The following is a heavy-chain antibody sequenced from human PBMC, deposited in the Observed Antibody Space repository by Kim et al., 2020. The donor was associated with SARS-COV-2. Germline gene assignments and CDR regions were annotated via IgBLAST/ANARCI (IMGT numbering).Heavy chain of an antibody. Sequence: GGSLRLSCAASGFTFSSYSMNWVRQAPGKGLEWVSSISSSSSYIYYADSVKGRFTISRDNAKNSLYLQMNSLRDEETAVYYCEKGYCSSTSCYAKYHYYYGIDVSGQGTTVTVSS. CDR1: GFTFSSYS. J-gene: IGHJ6*02. D-gene: IGHD2-2*01. CDR2: ISSSSSYI. V-gene: IGHV3-21*01. CDR3: EKGYCSSTSCYAKYHYYYGIDV.